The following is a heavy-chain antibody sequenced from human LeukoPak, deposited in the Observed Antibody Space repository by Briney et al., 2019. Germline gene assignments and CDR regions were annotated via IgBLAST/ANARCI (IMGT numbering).Heavy chain of an antibody. Sequence: GSLRLSCAASGFTFSSYAMSWVRQAPGKGLEWVSANSGSGGSTYYADSVKGRFTISRDNSKNTLYLQMNSLRAEDTAVYYCAKGSLYSSSWELDYWGQGTLVTVSS. CDR3: AKGSLYSSSWELDY. D-gene: IGHD6-13*01. CDR1: GFTFSSYA. J-gene: IGHJ4*02. CDR2: NSGSGGST. V-gene: IGHV3-23*01.